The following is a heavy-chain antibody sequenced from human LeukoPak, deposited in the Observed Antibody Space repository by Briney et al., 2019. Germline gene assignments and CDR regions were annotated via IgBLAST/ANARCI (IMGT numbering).Heavy chain of an antibody. Sequence: AGGSLRLSCAASGLTFSSYAMSWVRQAPGKGLEWVSAISGSGGSTYYADSVKGRFTISRDNSKNTLYLQMNSLRAEDTAVYYCAKSADTYYDILTGYYTLYYFDYWGQGTLVTVSS. V-gene: IGHV3-23*01. D-gene: IGHD3-9*01. CDR3: AKSADTYYDILTGYYTLYYFDY. J-gene: IGHJ4*02. CDR2: ISGSGGST. CDR1: GLTFSSYA.